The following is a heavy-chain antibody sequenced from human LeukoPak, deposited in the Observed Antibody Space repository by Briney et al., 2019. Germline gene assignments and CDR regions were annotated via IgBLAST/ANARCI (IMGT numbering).Heavy chain of an antibody. CDR1: GGSIKIGDHY. Sequence: SETLSLTCTVSGGSIKIGDHYWSWIRQHPGRGLEWIGFIYYSGSTSYNPSLKSRLTISVDTSKNQFSLKLSSVTAADTAVYYCAKFHDRTFDIWGQGTMVTVSS. CDR3: AKFHDRTFDI. D-gene: IGHD3-9*01. CDR2: IYYSGST. J-gene: IGHJ3*02. V-gene: IGHV4-31*03.